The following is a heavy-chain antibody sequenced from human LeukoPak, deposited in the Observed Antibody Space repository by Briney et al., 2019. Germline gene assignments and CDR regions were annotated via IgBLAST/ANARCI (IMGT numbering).Heavy chain of an antibody. D-gene: IGHD3-10*01. CDR3: ARSGRYYYAPFDI. V-gene: IGHV4-59*01. CDR2: IYYSGST. J-gene: IGHJ3*02. CDR1: GGSISSYY. Sequence: PSETLSLTCTVSGGSISSYYWSWIRQPPGKGLEWIGYIYYSGSTNYNPSLKSRATISVDTSKNQFSLKLSSVTAADTAVYYCARSGRYYYAPFDIWGQGTMVTVSS.